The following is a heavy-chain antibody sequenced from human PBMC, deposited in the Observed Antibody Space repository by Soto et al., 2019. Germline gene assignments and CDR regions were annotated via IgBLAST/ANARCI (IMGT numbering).Heavy chain of an antibody. Sequence: QVQLVQSGAEVKKPGAAVKVSSKASGYTFFSYGISWVRKAPGQGPEWMGWISAYNGNTNYAQNLQGRVTMTTDTSKSTAYMEMRSLRSDDTAVYYCARDLIAGRPGWFDPWGQGTLVTVSS. CDR2: ISAYNGNT. V-gene: IGHV1-18*04. J-gene: IGHJ5*02. D-gene: IGHD6-6*01. CDR3: ARDLIAGRPGWFDP. CDR1: GYTFFSYG.